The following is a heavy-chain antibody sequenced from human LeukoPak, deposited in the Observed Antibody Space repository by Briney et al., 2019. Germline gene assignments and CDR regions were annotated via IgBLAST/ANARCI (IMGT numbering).Heavy chain of an antibody. Sequence: GASVKVSCKASGYTFTSYGISWVRQAPGQGLEWMGWINAYNGNTNYAQKHQGRVTMTTDTSTGTAYMELRSLRSDDTAVYYCARHDGETVHYWRQGTLVTVSS. CDR2: INAYNGNT. CDR3: ARHDGETVHY. CDR1: GYTFTSYG. V-gene: IGHV1-18*01. D-gene: IGHD3-10*01. J-gene: IGHJ4*02.